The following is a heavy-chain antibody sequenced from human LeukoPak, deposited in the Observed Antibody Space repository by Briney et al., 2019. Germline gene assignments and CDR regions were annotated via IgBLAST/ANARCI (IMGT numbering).Heavy chain of an antibody. Sequence: GGSLRLSCAASGFTFSSYGMHWVRQAPGKGLEWVAVIWYDGSNKYYADSVKGRFTISRDNSKNTLYLKMNSLTAEDTAVTYWARGNLTGPPGGAFAESSQPWGGGTLVTASS. CDR3: ARGNLTGPPGGAFAESSQP. CDR1: GFTFSSYG. D-gene: IGHD3-9*01. V-gene: IGHV3-33*01. CDR2: IWYDGSNK. J-gene: IGHJ1*01.